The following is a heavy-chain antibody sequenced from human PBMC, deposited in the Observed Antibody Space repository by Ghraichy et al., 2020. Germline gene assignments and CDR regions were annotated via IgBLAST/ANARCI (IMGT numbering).Heavy chain of an antibody. Sequence: LSLTCEASGFTFSNYAMTWVRQAPGKGLEWVSSISGGSSSTLYADSVKGRFTISRDNSKNTLFLQMNSLRAEDTAVYYCAKDLGSGWYGWDFDYWGQGTLVTVSS. J-gene: IGHJ4*02. CDR3: AKDLGSGWYGWDFDY. CDR1: GFTFSNYA. V-gene: IGHV3-23*01. D-gene: IGHD6-19*01. CDR2: ISGGSSST.